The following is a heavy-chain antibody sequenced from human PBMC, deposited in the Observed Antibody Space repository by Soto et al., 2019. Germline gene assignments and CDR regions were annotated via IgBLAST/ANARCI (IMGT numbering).Heavy chain of an antibody. Sequence: GESLKISCKGSGYSFTTYWIGWVRQMPGKGLEWMGIIYPGDSDTRYSPSFQGQVTISADKSINTAYLQWSSLKASDTAMYYCATLPSSESYYNGIHYWGQGTLVTVSS. CDR1: GYSFTTYW. V-gene: IGHV5-51*01. CDR2: IYPGDSDT. D-gene: IGHD3-10*01. CDR3: ATLPSSESYYNGIHY. J-gene: IGHJ4*02.